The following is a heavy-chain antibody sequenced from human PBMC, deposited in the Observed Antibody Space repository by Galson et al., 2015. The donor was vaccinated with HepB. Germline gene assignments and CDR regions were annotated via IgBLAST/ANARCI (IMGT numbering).Heavy chain of an antibody. V-gene: IGHV1-24*01. CDR1: GYTLTELS. CDR3: AAERDFFDY. Sequence: SVKVSCKVSGYTLTELSIHWVRQAPGKGLEWMGGFDPTGTIYAQKFQGRVTMTEDTSTDTAYMELSSLTSEDTAVYYCAAERDFFDYWGQGTLVTVSS. CDR2: FDPTGT. J-gene: IGHJ4*02.